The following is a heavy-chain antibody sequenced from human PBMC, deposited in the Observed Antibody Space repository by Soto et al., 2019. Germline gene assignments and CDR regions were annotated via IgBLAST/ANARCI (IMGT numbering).Heavy chain of an antibody. CDR1: GFTFSSYA. V-gene: IGHV3-23*01. CDR3: AIHPRHSIAVAGLDY. J-gene: IGHJ4*02. Sequence: PGGSLRLSCAASGFTFSSYAMSWVRQAPGKGLEWVSAISGSGGSTYYADSVKGRFTISRDNSKNTLYLQMNSLRAEDTAVYYCAIHPRHSIAVAGLDYWGQGTLVTVSS. D-gene: IGHD6-19*01. CDR2: ISGSGGST.